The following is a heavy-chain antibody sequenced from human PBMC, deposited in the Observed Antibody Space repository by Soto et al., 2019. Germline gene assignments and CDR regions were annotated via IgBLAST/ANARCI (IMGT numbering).Heavy chain of an antibody. V-gene: IGHV3-74*01. J-gene: IGHJ3*02. CDR3: ARTRGVIVKDAFDI. CDR2: INSDGSST. D-gene: IGHD3-16*02. CDR1: GFTFSSYW. Sequence: PGGSLRLSCAASGFTFSSYWMHWVRQAPGKGLVWVSRINSDGSSTSYADSVKGRFTISRDNAKNTLYLQMNSLRAEDTAVYYCARTRGVIVKDAFDIWGQGTMVTVSS.